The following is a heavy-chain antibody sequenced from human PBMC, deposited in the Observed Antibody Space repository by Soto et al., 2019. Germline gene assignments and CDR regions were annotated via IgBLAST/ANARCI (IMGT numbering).Heavy chain of an antibody. Sequence: ASVKVSCKASGYSFTDYHIHWVRQAPGKGLEWLGRINPKSGGTSTAQKFQGWVTMTRDRSISTVYMELTRLRSDDTAVYFCARGHSTDCSNGVCSFFYNHEMDVWGQGTTVTVSS. CDR3: ARGHSTDCSNGVCSFFYNHEMDV. CDR2: INPKSGGT. D-gene: IGHD2-8*01. V-gene: IGHV1-2*04. J-gene: IGHJ6*02. CDR1: GYSFTDYH.